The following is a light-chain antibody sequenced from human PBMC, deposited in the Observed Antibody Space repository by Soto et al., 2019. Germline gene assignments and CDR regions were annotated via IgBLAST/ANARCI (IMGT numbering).Light chain of an antibody. CDR2: EVS. CDR3: SSFRSGTTL. Sequence: QSALTQPASVSGSPGQSITISCTGTSSDIGGYNFVSWYQQHPGRAPKLMIYEVSNRPSGASDRFSGSKSGNTASLTISGLQADDEGDYYCSSFRSGTTLFGTGTKVTVL. CDR1: SSDIGGYNF. V-gene: IGLV2-14*01. J-gene: IGLJ1*01.